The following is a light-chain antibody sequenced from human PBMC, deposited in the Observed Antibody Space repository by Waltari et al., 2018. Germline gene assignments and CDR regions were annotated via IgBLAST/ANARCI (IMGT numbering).Light chain of an antibody. J-gene: IGLJ3*02. CDR2: NTN. CDR1: SGSVSSSYD. CDR3: VLYMGNGVL. V-gene: IGLV8-61*01. Sequence: QAVVTQEPSFSVSPGGTVTLTCGLSSGSVSSSYDPSWYQQTSGQRPRTLIYNTNTRSAGVPDRFSGSILGNKAALTITGAQADDESDYYCVLYMGNGVLFGGGTKLTVL.